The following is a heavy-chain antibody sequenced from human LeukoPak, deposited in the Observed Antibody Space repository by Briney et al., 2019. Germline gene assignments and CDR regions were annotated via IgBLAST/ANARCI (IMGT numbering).Heavy chain of an antibody. CDR3: AKEGGNSSGPFDY. V-gene: IGHV3-30*02. J-gene: IGHJ4*02. CDR1: GFTFSSYG. D-gene: IGHD6-19*01. Sequence: GSLRLPCAASGFTFSSYGMHWVRQAPGKGLEWVAFIRYDGSNKYYADSVKGRFTISRDNSKNTLYLQMNSLRAEDTAVYYCAKEGGNSSGPFDYWGQGTLVTVSS. CDR2: IRYDGSNK.